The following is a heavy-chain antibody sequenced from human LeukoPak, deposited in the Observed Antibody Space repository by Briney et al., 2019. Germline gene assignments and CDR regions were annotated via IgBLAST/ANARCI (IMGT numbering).Heavy chain of an antibody. V-gene: IGHV4-59*08. J-gene: IGHJ6*02. CDR3: ARHKASESGGYYYYGMDV. CDR1: GGSISSYY. CDR2: IHYSGST. Sequence: SETLSLTCTVSGGSISSYYWSWIRQPPGKGLEWIGYIHYSGSTNYNPSLKSRVTISVDTSKNQFSLKLSSVTAADTAVYYCARHKASESGGYYYYGMDVWGQGTTVTVSS. D-gene: IGHD3-10*01.